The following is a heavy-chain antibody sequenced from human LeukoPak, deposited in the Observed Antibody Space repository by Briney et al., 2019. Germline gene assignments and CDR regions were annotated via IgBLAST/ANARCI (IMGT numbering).Heavy chain of an antibody. Sequence: SETLSLTCTVSGGSISTYYWNWIRQPPGKGLEWIGYIYYSGSTYYNPSLKSRVTISVDTSKNQFSLKLSSVTAADTAVYYCASGYDSSVSPFDYWGQGTLVTVSS. V-gene: IGHV4-59*08. CDR1: GGSISTYY. CDR2: IYYSGST. D-gene: IGHD3-22*01. CDR3: ASGYDSSVSPFDY. J-gene: IGHJ4*02.